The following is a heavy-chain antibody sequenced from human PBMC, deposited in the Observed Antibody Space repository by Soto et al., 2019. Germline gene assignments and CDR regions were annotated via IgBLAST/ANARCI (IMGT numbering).Heavy chain of an antibody. CDR2: LYYSGSS. D-gene: IGHD3-3*01. CDR3: ARGDYDVLSGYLSPGDF. Sequence: PSETMSLTCTVSGASISSSSYYWGWIHKPPGKGLECIGYLYYSGSSYYNPSLKSRITISVDRSKNQFSLKVSSVTAADTAVYYCARGDYDVLSGYLSPGDFWGQGTLVTVSS. J-gene: IGHJ4*02. CDR1: GASISSSSYY. V-gene: IGHV4-39*01.